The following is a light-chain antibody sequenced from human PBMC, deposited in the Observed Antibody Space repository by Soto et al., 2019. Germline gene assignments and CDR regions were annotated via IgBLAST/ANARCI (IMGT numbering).Light chain of an antibody. Sequence: DIQMTQSPSSLSASVGDSVTIACRASRSISNYLNWYQQKPGKAPKLLINAASSLQSGVPSRFSGSGSGTDFTLTISSLQPEDFATYYCQQSYSIPPYTFGQGTKLEIK. CDR2: AAS. CDR3: QQSYSIPPYT. CDR1: RSISNY. J-gene: IGKJ2*01. V-gene: IGKV1-39*01.